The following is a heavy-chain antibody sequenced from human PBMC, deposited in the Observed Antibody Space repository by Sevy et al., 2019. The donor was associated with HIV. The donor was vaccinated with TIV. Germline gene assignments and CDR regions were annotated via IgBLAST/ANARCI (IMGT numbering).Heavy chain of an antibody. CDR1: GFTFSSYA. V-gene: IGHV3-30-3*01. Sequence: VGSLRLSCAASGFTFSSYAMHWVRQAPGKGLEWVAVISYDGSNKYYADSVKGRFTISRDNSKNTLYLQMNSLRAEDXXXXXXXXXXXXXXXXXXXXXXXXXTRTFDYWGQGTLVTVSS. J-gene: IGHJ4*02. CDR3: XXXXXXXXXXXXXXXXXXXTRTFDY. CDR2: ISYDGSNK.